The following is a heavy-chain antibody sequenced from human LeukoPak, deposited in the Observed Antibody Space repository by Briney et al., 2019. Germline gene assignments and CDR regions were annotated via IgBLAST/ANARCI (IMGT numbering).Heavy chain of an antibody. J-gene: IGHJ4*02. Sequence: ASVKVSCKASGYTFTDYHMHWVRPAPGQGLEGVGWINPNTGGTNYAQSFQGRVTMTRDTSINTSYMELSSLISDDTALYFCARGGHGHTQNDFWGQGTLVTVSS. CDR2: INPNTGGT. CDR3: ARGGHGHTQNDF. V-gene: IGHV1-2*02. D-gene: IGHD5-24*01. CDR1: GYTFTDYH.